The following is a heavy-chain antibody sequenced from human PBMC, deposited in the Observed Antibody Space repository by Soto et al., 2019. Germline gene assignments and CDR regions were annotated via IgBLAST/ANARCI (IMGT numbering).Heavy chain of an antibody. Sequence: PWETLSLTCTVSGGSISSGDYYWSWIRQPPGKGLEWIGYIYYSGSTYYNPSLKSRVTISVDTSKNQFSLKLSSVTAADTAVYYCARDLQIMGFDYWGQGTLVTVSS. J-gene: IGHJ4*02. CDR1: GGSISSGDYY. CDR2: IYYSGST. CDR3: ARDLQIMGFDY. V-gene: IGHV4-30-4*01. D-gene: IGHD3-16*01.